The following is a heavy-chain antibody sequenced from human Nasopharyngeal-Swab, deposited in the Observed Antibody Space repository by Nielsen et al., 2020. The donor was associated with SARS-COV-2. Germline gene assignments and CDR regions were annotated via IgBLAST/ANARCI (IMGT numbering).Heavy chain of an antibody. Sequence: GESLKISCAASGFTFSSYGMHWVRQAPGKGLEWVACLSFDDTNEYYADSVKGRFTISRDSSTNTLYLQMNNVRAEDTAVYYCARDLGGGYCTTTNCPGSWGQGTLVTVSS. J-gene: IGHJ1*01. CDR3: ARDLGGGYCTTTNCPGS. D-gene: IGHD2-2*01. CDR1: GFTFSSYG. CDR2: LSFDDTNE. V-gene: IGHV3-33*05.